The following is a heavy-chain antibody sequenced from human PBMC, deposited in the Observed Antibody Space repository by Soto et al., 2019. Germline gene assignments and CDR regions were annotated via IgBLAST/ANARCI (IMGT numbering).Heavy chain of an antibody. CDR2: ISGSGGST. Sequence: GGFLRLSCAASGFTFSSYAMSWVRQAPGKGLEWVSAISGSGGSTYYADSVKGRFTISRDNSKNTLYLQMNSLRAEDTAVYYCAKDIMVRGVINPPYYFDYWGQGTLVTVSS. J-gene: IGHJ4*02. V-gene: IGHV3-23*01. CDR1: GFTFSSYA. D-gene: IGHD3-10*01. CDR3: AKDIMVRGVINPPYYFDY.